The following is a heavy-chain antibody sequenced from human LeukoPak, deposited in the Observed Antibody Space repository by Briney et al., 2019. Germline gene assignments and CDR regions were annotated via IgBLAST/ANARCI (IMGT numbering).Heavy chain of an antibody. CDR2: IYASGST. CDR3: ARLLVVESRFDP. J-gene: IGHJ5*02. V-gene: IGHV4-4*07. CDR1: DGSINSYF. D-gene: IGHD2-15*01. Sequence: SSETLSLTCTVSDGSINSYFWSWIRQPAGKGLEYIGRIYASGSTNYNPSLKSRVTMSVDTSENQFSLKLTSVTAADTAVYYCARLLVVESRFDPWGQGTLVTVSS.